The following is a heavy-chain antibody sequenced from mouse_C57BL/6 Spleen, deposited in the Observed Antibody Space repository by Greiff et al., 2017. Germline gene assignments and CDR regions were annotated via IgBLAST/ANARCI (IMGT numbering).Heavy chain of an antibody. D-gene: IGHD2-4*01. CDR1: GFSLTSYG. Sequence: VKLQESGPGLVQPSQSLSITCTVSGFSLTSYGVHWVRQSLGKGLEWLGVIWSGGSTDYNAAFISRLSISKDNSKSQVFFKMNSLQADDTAIYYCARRKGDYGEGMDYWGQGTSVTVSS. CDR3: ARRKGDYGEGMDY. CDR2: IWSGGST. J-gene: IGHJ4*01. V-gene: IGHV2-2*01.